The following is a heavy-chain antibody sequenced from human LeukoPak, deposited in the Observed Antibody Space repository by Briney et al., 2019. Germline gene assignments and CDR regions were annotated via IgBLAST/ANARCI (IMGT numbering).Heavy chain of an antibody. CDR2: ISYSGSN. CDR1: GGSISSYY. J-gene: IGHJ6*03. V-gene: IGHV4-59*01. D-gene: IGHD3-3*01. Sequence: PSETVSLTCTVSGGSISSYYWSWIRQPPGKGLEWIGYISYSGSNNYNPSLKSRVTISVDTSKNQFSLKLSSVTAADTAVYYCARVSPITVFGVDYYYYMDVWGKGTTVTVFS. CDR3: ARVSPITVFGVDYYYYMDV.